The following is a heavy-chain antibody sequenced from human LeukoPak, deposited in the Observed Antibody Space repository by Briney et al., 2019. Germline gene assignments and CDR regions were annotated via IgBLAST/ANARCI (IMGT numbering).Heavy chain of an antibody. V-gene: IGHV3-23*01. CDR3: AKGHYPSGTGKYYFNY. Sequence: TGGSLRLSCAASGFNFGNFAMGWVRQAPGKGLEWVSAISASDGSTYCADSVKGRFTISRDNSKNTLYLQMNSLRAEDTAVYYCAKGHYPSGTGKYYFNYWGQGTLVAVST. CDR2: ISASDGST. J-gene: IGHJ4*02. CDR1: GFNFGNFA. D-gene: IGHD3-10*01.